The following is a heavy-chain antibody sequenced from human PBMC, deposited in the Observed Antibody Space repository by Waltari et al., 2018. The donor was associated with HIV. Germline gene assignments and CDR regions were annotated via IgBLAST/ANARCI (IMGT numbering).Heavy chain of an antibody. CDR1: GFPFSSYR. V-gene: IGHV3-21*01. CDR2: ISSSSSYI. J-gene: IGHJ6*02. D-gene: IGHD3-3*01. CDR3: ARVSIFGVVIHYYYYYGMDV. Sequence: EVQLVESGGGLVKPGGSLRLFCAASGFPFSSYRIKWVRKAPGKGLEWVSSISSSSSYIYYADSVKGRFTISRDNAKNSLYLQMNSLRAEDTAVYYCARVSIFGVVIHYYYYYGMDVWGQGTTVTVSS.